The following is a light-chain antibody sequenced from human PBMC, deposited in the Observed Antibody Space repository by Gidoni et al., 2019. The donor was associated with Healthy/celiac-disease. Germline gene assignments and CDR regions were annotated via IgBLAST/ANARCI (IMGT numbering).Light chain of an antibody. CDR1: QGISSY. Sequence: AIRMTQPPSSLSASTGDRVTLTCRASQGISSYLAWYQQKPGKAPKLLIYAASTLQSGVPSRFSGSGSGTDFTLTISCLQSEDFATYYCQQYYSYPYTFGQGTKLEIK. J-gene: IGKJ2*01. V-gene: IGKV1-8*01. CDR2: AAS. CDR3: QQYYSYPYT.